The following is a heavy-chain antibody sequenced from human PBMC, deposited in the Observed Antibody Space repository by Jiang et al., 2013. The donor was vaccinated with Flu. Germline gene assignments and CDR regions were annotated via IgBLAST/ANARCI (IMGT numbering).Heavy chain of an antibody. D-gene: IGHD5-18*01. CDR3: AKDMARWITAMVTDY. V-gene: IGHV3-9*01. J-gene: IGHJ4*02. CDR2: ISWNSGSI. CDR1: GFTFDDYA. Sequence: VQLVESGGGLVQPGRSLRLSCAASGFTFDDYAMHWVRQAPGKGLEWVSGISWNSGSIGYADSVKGRFTISRDNAKNSLYLQMNSLRAEDTALYYCAKDMARWITAMVTDYWGQGTLVTVFS.